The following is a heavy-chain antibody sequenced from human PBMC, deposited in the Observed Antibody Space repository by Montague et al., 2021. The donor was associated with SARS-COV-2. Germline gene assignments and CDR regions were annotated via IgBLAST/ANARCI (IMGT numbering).Heavy chain of an antibody. CDR1: GGSITSYY. D-gene: IGHD3-22*01. J-gene: IGHJ1*01. CDR2: IYTSGST. CDR3: ARIGYESVGYYYIYPD. Sequence: SETLSLTCSVSGGSITSYYWSWIRQPAGKGLECIGLIYTSGSTNYNPSLKSRVTMSVDTSKNQLSLKVISATAADTAVYYCARIGYESVGYYYIYPDWGQGTLVTVSS. V-gene: IGHV4-4*07.